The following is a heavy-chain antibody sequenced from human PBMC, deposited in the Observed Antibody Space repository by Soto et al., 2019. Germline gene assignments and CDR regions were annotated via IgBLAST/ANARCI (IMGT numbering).Heavy chain of an antibody. D-gene: IGHD1-26*01. V-gene: IGHV4-30-2*01. CDR1: GASITFGGYS. Sequence: SETLSLTCTVSGASITFGGYSWSWIRQTPGKGLEWIGYINHLETTFYNPSFESRLTLSIDRAKSQFSLKLHSMSAADRAVYFCARGGGSDSFDYWGQGILVTVSS. J-gene: IGHJ4*02. CDR2: INHLETT. CDR3: ARGGGSDSFDY.